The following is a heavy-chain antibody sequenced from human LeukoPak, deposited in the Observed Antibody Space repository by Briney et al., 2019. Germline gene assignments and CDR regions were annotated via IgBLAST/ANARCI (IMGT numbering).Heavy chain of an antibody. J-gene: IGHJ3*02. CDR3: ARGTAFDI. Sequence: GGSLRLSCAASGFTFSSYGMHWVRQAPGKGLEWVAVIWYDGSNKYYADPVRGRFTISRDDSKNTLYLQMNSLRAEDTALYYCARGTAFDIWGQGTMVTVSS. V-gene: IGHV3-33*01. CDR2: IWYDGSNK. CDR1: GFTFSSYG.